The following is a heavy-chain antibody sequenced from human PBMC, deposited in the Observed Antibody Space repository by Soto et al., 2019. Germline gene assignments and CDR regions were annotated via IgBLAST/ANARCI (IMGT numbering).Heavy chain of an antibody. CDR2: IYWDDDK. CDR3: AHRAVYRGSYWDGGYFDY. Sequence: QITLKESGPTRVKPTQTLTLTCTFSGFSLSTSGVGVGWIRQPPGKALEWLALIYWDDDKRYSPSLKSRLTITEETANNQVVLTMTHMDPVDTATYYCAHRAVYRGSYWDGGYFDYWGLGTLVTISS. D-gene: IGHD1-26*01. J-gene: IGHJ4*02. CDR1: GFSLSTSGVG. V-gene: IGHV2-5*02.